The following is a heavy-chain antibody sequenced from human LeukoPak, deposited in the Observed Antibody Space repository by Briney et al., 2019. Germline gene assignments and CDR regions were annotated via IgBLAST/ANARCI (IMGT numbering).Heavy chain of an antibody. J-gene: IGHJ1*01. CDR3: AKRGYSSGWYLGYFQH. D-gene: IGHD6-19*01. CDR2: ISGSGGST. Sequence: PGGSLRLSCAASGFTFSSYAMSWVRQAPGKGLEWVSAISGSGGSTYYADSVKGRFTISRDNSKNTLYLQMNSLRAEDTAVHYCAKRGYSSGWYLGYFQHWGQGTLVTVSS. CDR1: GFTFSSYA. V-gene: IGHV3-23*01.